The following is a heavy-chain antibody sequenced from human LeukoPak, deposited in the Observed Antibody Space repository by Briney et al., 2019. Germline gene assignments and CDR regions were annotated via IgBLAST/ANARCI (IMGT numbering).Heavy chain of an antibody. CDR3: ARGRPAHYFDY. J-gene: IGHJ4*02. CDR1: GFTVSSTY. CDR2: IYSGGST. Sequence: GGSLRLSCAASGFTVSSTYMTWVRQAPGKGLEWVSVIYSGGSTYYADSVKGRFTISRDISKNTLYLQINSLRAEDTAVYFCARGRPAHYFDYWGQGTLVTVSS. V-gene: IGHV3-66*01. D-gene: IGHD6-6*01.